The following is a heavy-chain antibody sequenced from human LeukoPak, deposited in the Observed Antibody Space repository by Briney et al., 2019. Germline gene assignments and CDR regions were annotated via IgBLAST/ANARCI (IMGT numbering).Heavy chain of an antibody. CDR2: INPGDSDT. D-gene: IGHD4-11*01. CDR3: ARGRGPTVITNFDY. Sequence: GESLKISCKGSGYTFIGYWIGWVRQMPGKGLEWMGIINPGDSDTRYSPSFQGQVTMSADKSISTAYLQWSSLKASDTAMYYYARGRGPTVITNFDYWGQGTLVTVSS. V-gene: IGHV5-51*01. CDR1: GYTFIGYW. J-gene: IGHJ4*02.